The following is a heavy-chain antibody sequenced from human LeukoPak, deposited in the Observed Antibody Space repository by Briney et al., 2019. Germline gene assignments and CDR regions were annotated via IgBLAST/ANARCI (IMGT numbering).Heavy chain of an antibody. V-gene: IGHV7-4-1*02. CDR3: ARVRYYGSGSYCVAFDI. D-gene: IGHD3-10*01. CDR2: INTNTGNP. J-gene: IGHJ3*02. CDR1: RYTFTSYA. Sequence: ASVKVPFKASRYTFTSYAMNWVRQAPGQGLEWMGWINTNTGNPTYAQGFTGRFVFSLDTSVSTAYLQISSLKAEDTAVYYCARVRYYGSGSYCVAFDIWGQGTMVTVSS.